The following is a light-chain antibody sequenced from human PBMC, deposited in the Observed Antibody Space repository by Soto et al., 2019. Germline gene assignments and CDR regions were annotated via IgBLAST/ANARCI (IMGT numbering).Light chain of an antibody. V-gene: IGKV1D-13*01. CDR3: QQFNNFPIT. J-gene: IGKJ4*01. CDR2: DAS. CDR1: QGISSG. Sequence: AIQLTQSPSSLXVXVGDRFTXTFRASQGISSGLAWYQQKPGKAPKLLIYDASSLESGVPSRFSGSGSGTDFTLTISSLQPEDFATYYCQQFNNFPITFGGGTKVDIK.